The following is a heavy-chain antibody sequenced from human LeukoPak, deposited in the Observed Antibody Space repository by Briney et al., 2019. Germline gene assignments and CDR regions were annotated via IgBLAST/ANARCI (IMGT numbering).Heavy chain of an antibody. CDR2: IIPLFGTP. J-gene: IGHJ4*02. Sequence: ASVKVSCKASGGTLSSYVINWVRQAPGQGPEWMGGIIPLFGTPNYAQRFQGRLTITADESTNTVYMELSSLRFDDTAVYYCASLAETYSSGLYTVDYWGQGTLLTVSS. D-gene: IGHD6-19*01. V-gene: IGHV1-69*01. CDR3: ASLAETYSSGLYTVDY. CDR1: GGTLSSYV.